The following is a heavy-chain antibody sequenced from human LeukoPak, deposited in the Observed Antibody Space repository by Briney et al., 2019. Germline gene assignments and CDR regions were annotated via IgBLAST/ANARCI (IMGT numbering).Heavy chain of an antibody. CDR2: INHSGST. J-gene: IGHJ5*02. Sequence: TSETLSLTCAVYGGSFSGCYWSWIRQPPGKGLEWIGEINHSGSTNYNPSLKSRVTISVDTSENQFSLKLSSVTAADTAVYYCARGHSAIAARPGWFDPWGQGTLVTVSS. CDR3: ARGHSAIAARPGWFDP. D-gene: IGHD6-6*01. CDR1: GGSFSGCY. V-gene: IGHV4-34*01.